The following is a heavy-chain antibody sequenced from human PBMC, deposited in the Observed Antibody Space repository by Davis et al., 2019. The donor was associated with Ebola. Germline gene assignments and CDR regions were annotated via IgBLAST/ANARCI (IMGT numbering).Heavy chain of an antibody. CDR2: INPNTGGA. Sequence: ASVKVSCKASGYTFTGYYMHWMRQAPGQGLEWMGWINPNTGGANYAQKFQGRVTMTRNTSISTAYMELSSLRSEDTAVYYCARADYYDSSGYYYDWFDPWGQGTLVTVSS. D-gene: IGHD3-22*01. J-gene: IGHJ5*02. V-gene: IGHV1-2*02. CDR3: ARADYYDSSGYYYDWFDP. CDR1: GYTFTGYY.